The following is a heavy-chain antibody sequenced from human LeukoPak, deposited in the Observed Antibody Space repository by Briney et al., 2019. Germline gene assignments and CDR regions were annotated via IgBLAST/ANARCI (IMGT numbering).Heavy chain of an antibody. CDR2: IRYDGSNK. J-gene: IGHJ4*02. V-gene: IGHV3-30*02. CDR3: AKPYSSSWYVPGSFDY. D-gene: IGHD6-13*01. CDR1: GFTLSSYG. Sequence: GGSLTLSCAPSGFTLSSYGMHWVRQAPGKGLEWVAFIRYDGSNKYYADSVKGRFTIPRDNSKNTLYLQMNSLRAEDTAVYYCAKPYSSSWYVPGSFDYWGQGTLVTVSS.